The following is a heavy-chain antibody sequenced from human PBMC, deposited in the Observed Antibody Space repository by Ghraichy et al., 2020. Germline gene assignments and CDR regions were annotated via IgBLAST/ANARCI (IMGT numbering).Heavy chain of an antibody. CDR3: ARGSGGWRATAGYYYGMDV. V-gene: IGHV4-59*01. Sequence: SETLSLTCPVSGGSISSYYWSWIRQPPGKGLEWIGYIYYRGSTNYNPSLKSRVTISVDTSKNQFSLKLSSVTAADTALYYCARGSGGWRATAGYYYGMDVWGQGTTVTVSS. CDR2: IYYRGST. D-gene: IGHD3-10*01. CDR1: GGSISSYY. J-gene: IGHJ6*02.